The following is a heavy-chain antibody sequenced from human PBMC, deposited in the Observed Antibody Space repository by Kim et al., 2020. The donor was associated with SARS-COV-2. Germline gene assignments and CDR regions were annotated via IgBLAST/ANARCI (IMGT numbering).Heavy chain of an antibody. J-gene: IGHJ4*02. Sequence: ASVKVSCKASGYTFTNFGITWVRQAPGQGLEWMGWISTFNGNTKYAQKLQGRVTMTTDTSTTTAYMELASLRSDDTAVYYCAREIDYGDYASNYWGQGTLVTVSS. CDR3: AREIDYGDYASNY. CDR2: ISTFNGNT. D-gene: IGHD4-17*01. V-gene: IGHV1-18*01. CDR1: GYTFTNFG.